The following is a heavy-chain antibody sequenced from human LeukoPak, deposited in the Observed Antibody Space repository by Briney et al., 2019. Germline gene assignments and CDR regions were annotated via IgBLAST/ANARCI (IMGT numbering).Heavy chain of an antibody. V-gene: IGHV3-23*01. CDR1: GFTFSHYA. CDR2: LTDSGDAT. Sequence: GGSLRLSCAVSGFTFSHYAMSWVCHAPGTGLEWVGSLTDSGDATYYADSVKGRLTISRDNSNSTLYLHISGLRDEDTAVYYCARGYSHNSGGWLDPWGQGTLVTVSS. D-gene: IGHD5-12*01. CDR3: ARGYSHNSGGWLDP. J-gene: IGHJ5*02.